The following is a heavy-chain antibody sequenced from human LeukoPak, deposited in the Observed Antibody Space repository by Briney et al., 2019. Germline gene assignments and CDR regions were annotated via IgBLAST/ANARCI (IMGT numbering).Heavy chain of an antibody. CDR1: GGSISSYY. Sequence: SETLSLTCTVSGGSISSYYWSWIRQLPGKGLEWIGYIYYSGSTNYNPSLKSRVTISVDTSKNQFSLKLSSVTAADTAVYYCARDGGYSSGWYVPLDYWGQGTLVTVSS. V-gene: IGHV4-59*12. D-gene: IGHD6-19*01. CDR2: IYYSGST. J-gene: IGHJ4*02. CDR3: ARDGGYSSGWYVPLDY.